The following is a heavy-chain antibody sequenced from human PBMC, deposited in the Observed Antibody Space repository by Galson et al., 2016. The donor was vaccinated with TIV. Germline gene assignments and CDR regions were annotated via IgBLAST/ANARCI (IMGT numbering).Heavy chain of an antibody. CDR2: IRYDGSNE. CDR3: TKGRSGYIDY. J-gene: IGHJ4*02. CDR1: GFTFSSYN. V-gene: IGHV3-30*02. Sequence: SLRLSCATSGFTFSSYNMQWVRQAPGKGLEWVGFIRYDGSNEYYADSVKGRFTISRDNPKSTLFLQMNCLRAEDTAVYYCTKGRSGYIDYWGQGILVTVSS.